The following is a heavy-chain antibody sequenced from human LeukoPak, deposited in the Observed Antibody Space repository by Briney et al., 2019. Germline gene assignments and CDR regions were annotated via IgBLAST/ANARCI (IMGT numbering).Heavy chain of an antibody. CDR1: GGSISSSSYY. CDR3: ARGGRSGYYKGTYYFDY. V-gene: IGHV4-39*07. CDR2: IYYSGST. J-gene: IGHJ4*02. Sequence: SETLSLTCTVSGGSISSSSYYWGWIRQPPGKGLEWIGSIYYSGSTYYNPSLKSRVTISVDTSKNQFSLKLSSVTAADTAVYYCARGGRSGYYKGTYYFDYWGQGTLVTVSS. D-gene: IGHD3-3*01.